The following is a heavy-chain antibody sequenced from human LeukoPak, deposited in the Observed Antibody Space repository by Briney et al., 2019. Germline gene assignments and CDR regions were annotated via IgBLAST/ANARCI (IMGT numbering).Heavy chain of an antibody. CDR3: AHKAYSSSWFDY. J-gene: IGHJ4*02. CDR2: IYWDDDK. D-gene: IGHD6-13*01. V-gene: IGHV2-5*08. Sequence: TLSLTCTVSGGSISSYYWSWIRQPPGKALEWLALIYWDDDKRYSPSLKSRLTITKDTSKNQVVLTMTNMDPVDTATYYCAHKAYSSSWFDYWGQGTLVTVSS. CDR1: GGSISSYYW.